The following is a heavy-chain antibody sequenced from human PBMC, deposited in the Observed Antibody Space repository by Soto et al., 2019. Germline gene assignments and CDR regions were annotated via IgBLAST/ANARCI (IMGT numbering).Heavy chain of an antibody. V-gene: IGHV3-23*01. D-gene: IGHD1-26*01. CDR2: ISGSGGST. J-gene: IGHJ4*02. CDR3: AKDQVGGLAAY. CDR1: GFTFSSYA. Sequence: GGSLRLSCAASGFTFSSYAMSWVRQAPGKGLEWVSAISGSGGSTYYADSVKGRFTISRDNSKNTLYLQMNSLRAEDTSVYYCAKDQVGGLAAYWGQGTLVTVSS.